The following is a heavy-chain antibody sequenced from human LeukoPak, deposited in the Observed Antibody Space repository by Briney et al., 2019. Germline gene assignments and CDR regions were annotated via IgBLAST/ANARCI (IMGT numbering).Heavy chain of an antibody. CDR2: ISGSGGST. CDR3: ASPYYYESSGYYYY. J-gene: IGHJ4*02. Sequence: GGALRLSCAASGFTFSSYAMSWVRQAPGKGLEWVSAISGSGGSTYYADSVKGRFTISRDNAKNTLYLQMNSLRAEDTAVYYCASPYYYESSGYYYYWGQGTLVTVSS. CDR1: GFTFSSYA. D-gene: IGHD3-22*01. V-gene: IGHV3-23*01.